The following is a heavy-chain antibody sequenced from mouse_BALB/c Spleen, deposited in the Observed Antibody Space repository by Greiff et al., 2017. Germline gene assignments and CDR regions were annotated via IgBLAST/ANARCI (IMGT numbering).Heavy chain of an antibody. D-gene: IGHD4-1*01. Sequence: EVQGVESGGDLVKPGGSLKLSCAASGFTFSSYGMSWVRQTPDKRLEWVATISSGGSYTYYPDSVKGRFTISRDNAKNTLYLQMSSLKSEDTAMYYCARATGTRDYFDYWGQGTTLTVSS. V-gene: IGHV5-6*01. CDR2: ISSGGSYT. CDR1: GFTFSSYG. J-gene: IGHJ2*01. CDR3: ARATGTRDYFDY.